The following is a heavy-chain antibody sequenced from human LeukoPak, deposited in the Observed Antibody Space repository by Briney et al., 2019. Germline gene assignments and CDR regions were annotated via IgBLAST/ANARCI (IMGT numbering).Heavy chain of an antibody. V-gene: IGHV3-23*01. CDR3: ASRAKYYFDY. CDR2: IGSRDAT. J-gene: IGHJ4*02. D-gene: IGHD4/OR15-4a*01. CDR1: GFSFSSYA. Sequence: GGSLRLSCAASGFSFSSYAKGWVRQAPGKGLELVSTIGSRDATYYPDSVKGRFTISRDNSRNTLYLQMNSLRAEDTAVYYCASRAKYYFDYWGQGTLVTVSS.